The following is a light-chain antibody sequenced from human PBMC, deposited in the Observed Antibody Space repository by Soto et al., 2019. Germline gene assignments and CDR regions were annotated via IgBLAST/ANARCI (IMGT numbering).Light chain of an antibody. CDR3: CSYAGRYTWV. J-gene: IGLJ1*01. CDR2: DVS. Sequence: QSALTQPRSVSGSPGQSVTISCTGTSSDVGGYNYVSWYRQHPGKAPKLMIYDVSKRPSGVPDRFSGSKSGNTASLTISGLQAEDEADYYCCSYAGRYTWVFVTGTKVTVL. V-gene: IGLV2-11*01. CDR1: SSDVGGYNY.